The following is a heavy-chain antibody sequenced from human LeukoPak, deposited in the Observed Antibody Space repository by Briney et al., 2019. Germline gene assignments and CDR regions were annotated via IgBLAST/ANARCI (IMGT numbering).Heavy chain of an antibody. D-gene: IGHD2-2*01. CDR2: INSDGSWT. CDR3: VSFYETY. CDR1: GDYW. V-gene: IGHV3-74*01. Sequence: GGSLRLSCAASGDYWMHWVRQAPGKGLVWVSNINSDGSWTSYADSVKGRFTISKDNAKNTVYLQMNNLRAEDTAVYYCVSFYETYWGRGTLVTVSS. J-gene: IGHJ4*02.